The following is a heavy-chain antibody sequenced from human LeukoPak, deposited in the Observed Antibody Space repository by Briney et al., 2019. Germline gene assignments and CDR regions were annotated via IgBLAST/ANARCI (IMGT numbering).Heavy chain of an antibody. CDR1: GYTLTELS. D-gene: IGHD2-2*01. CDR2: FDPEDGET. V-gene: IGHV1-24*01. CDR3: AREVEFCSRTGCPRGAFDV. J-gene: IGHJ3*01. Sequence: ASVKVSCKVSGYTLTELSMHWVRQAPGKGLEWMGGFDPEDGETIYAQKFQGRVTMTEDTSTDTAYMELSSLRSEDTAVYYCAREVEFCSRTGCPRGAFDVWGQGTMVTVSS.